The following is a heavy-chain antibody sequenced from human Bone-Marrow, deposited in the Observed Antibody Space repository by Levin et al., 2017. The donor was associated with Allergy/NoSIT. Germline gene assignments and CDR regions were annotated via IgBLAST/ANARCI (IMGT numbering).Heavy chain of an antibody. CDR2: INPNSGDT. CDR3: ARERSITIFGVVPTKTFDY. J-gene: IGHJ4*02. Sequence: WASVKVSCKASGYTFTGYYLHWVRQAPGQGLEWMGWINPNSGDTNSAQKFQGRVTMTRDTSITTAYMELSRLTSDDTAVYYCARERSITIFGVVPTKTFDYWGQGTLVTVSS. CDR1: GYTFTGYY. D-gene: IGHD3-3*01. V-gene: IGHV1-2*02.